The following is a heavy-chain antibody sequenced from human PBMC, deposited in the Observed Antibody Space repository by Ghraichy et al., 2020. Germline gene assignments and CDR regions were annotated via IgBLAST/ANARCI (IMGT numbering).Heavy chain of an antibody. CDR2: ISNDGSNE. J-gene: IGHJ4*02. D-gene: IGHD1-26*01. CDR3: AKEDGRWELW. CDR1: GFTFSSYG. V-gene: IGHV3-30*18. Sequence: GGSLRLSCAASGFTFSSYGMHWVRQAPGKGLEWVAVISNDGSNEYYADSVKGRFTISRDNSKNTLYLQMNSLRAEDTAIYYCAKEDGRWELWWGQGTLVTVSS.